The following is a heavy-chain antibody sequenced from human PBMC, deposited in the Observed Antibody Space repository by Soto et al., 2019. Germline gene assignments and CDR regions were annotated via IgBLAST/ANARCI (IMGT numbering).Heavy chain of an antibody. CDR3: ARQYSDFWSGYNYGMDV. J-gene: IGHJ6*02. D-gene: IGHD3-3*01. V-gene: IGHV1-8*01. Sequence: QVQLVQSGAEVKKPGASGKVSCKASGYTFTSYDINWVRQATGQGLEWMGWMNPNNGNTGYAQKFQGRVTMTRNTSISTAYLELSSLRSEDTAVYYCARQYSDFWSGYNYGMDVWGQGTTVTVS. CDR2: MNPNNGNT. CDR1: GYTFTSYD.